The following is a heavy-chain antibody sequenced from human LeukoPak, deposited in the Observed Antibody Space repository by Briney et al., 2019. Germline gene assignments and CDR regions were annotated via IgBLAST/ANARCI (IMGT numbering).Heavy chain of an antibody. CDR3: ARSYYYDSSGYGVDY. D-gene: IGHD3-22*01. CDR1: QYTFSSYA. J-gene: IGHJ4*02. CDR2: IIPILGIA. Sequence: GASVKVSCRASQYTFSSYALNWVRQAPGQGLEWMGRIIPILGIANYAQKFQGRVTITADKSTSAAYMELSSLRSEDTAVYYCARSYYYDSSGYGVDYWGQGTLVAVSS. V-gene: IGHV1-69*04.